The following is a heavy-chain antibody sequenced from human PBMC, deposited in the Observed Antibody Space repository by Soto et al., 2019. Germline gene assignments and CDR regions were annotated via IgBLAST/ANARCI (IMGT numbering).Heavy chain of an antibody. CDR3: ARVGYCSGGSCQDAFDI. V-gene: IGHV5-51*01. D-gene: IGHD2-15*01. CDR1: GYSFTSYW. Sequence: HGESLKISCKGSGYSFTSYWIGWVRQMPGKGLEWMGIIYPGDSDTRYSPSFQGQVTISADKSISTAYLQWSSLKASDTAMYYCARVGYCSGGSCQDAFDIWGQGTMVTVSS. J-gene: IGHJ3*02. CDR2: IYPGDSDT.